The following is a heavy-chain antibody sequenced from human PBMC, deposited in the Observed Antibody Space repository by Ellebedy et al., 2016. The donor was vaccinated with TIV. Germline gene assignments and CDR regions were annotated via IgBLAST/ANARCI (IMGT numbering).Heavy chain of an antibody. CDR2: IFTGGSF. CDR1: GGSASRYF. CDR3: ARVHCSITTCDYYYMDV. D-gene: IGHD1-1*01. J-gene: IGHJ6*03. V-gene: IGHV4-4*07. Sequence: SETLSLXCTVSGGSASRYFWSWIRQPAGKGLEWIGRIFTGGSFNYNPSLMSRVTMSVVTSKNQISLRLNSVTAADTAVYYCARVHCSITTCDYYYMDVWGKGTTVTVSS.